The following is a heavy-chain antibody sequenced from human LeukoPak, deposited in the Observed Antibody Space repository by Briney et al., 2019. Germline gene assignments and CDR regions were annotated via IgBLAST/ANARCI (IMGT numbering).Heavy chain of an antibody. CDR3: ARLTSGWYVIY. V-gene: IGHV4-39*01. Sequence: SETLSLTCTVSGGSISNSGYYWGWIRQPPGKGLEWIGGIYYTGNTYYNPSLNSRVTISVDTSKNQFSLKLSSVTDADTAIYYCARLTSGWYVIYWGQGTLVTVSS. J-gene: IGHJ4*02. CDR2: IYYTGNT. D-gene: IGHD6-19*01. CDR1: GGSISNSGYY.